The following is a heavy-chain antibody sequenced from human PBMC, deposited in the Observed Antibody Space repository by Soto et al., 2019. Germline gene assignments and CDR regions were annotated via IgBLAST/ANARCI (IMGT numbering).Heavy chain of an antibody. CDR2: IYHSGST. CDR3: ARGRGGAHHVVPLYYFDY. V-gene: IGHV4-30-2*01. J-gene: IGHJ4*02. CDR1: GGSISSGGYS. D-gene: IGHD3-10*01. Sequence: SETLSLTCAVSGGSISSGGYSWSWIRQPPGKDLECIGYIYHSGSTYYNPSLKSRVTISVDRSKNQFSLNLSSVTAADTAVYYCARGRGGAHHVVPLYYFDYWAQGTLVTVSS.